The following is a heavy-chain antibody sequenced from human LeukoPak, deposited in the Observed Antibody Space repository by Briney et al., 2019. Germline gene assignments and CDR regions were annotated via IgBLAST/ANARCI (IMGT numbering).Heavy chain of an antibody. CDR2: IWYDGSNK. CDR3: AKGGQSWLPYFDY. V-gene: IGHV3-33*06. CDR1: GFTFSSYG. D-gene: IGHD5-24*01. J-gene: IGHJ4*02. Sequence: GRSLRLSCAASGFTFSSYGTHWVRQAPGKGLEWVAVIWYDGSNKYYADSVKGQFTISRDNSKNRLYLQMNSLRAEDTAVYYCAKGGQSWLPYFDYWGQGTLVTVSS.